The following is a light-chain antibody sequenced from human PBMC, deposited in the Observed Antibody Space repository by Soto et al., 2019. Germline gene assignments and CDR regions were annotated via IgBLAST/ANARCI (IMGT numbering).Light chain of an antibody. CDR1: QSVSSSY. CDR2: GAS. Sequence: EIVLTQSPGTLSLSPGERATLSCRASQSVSSSYLAWYQQKPGQAPRFLIYGASSRATGIPDRFSGSGSGTDFTLTISRLEPEDFAVYYCQQYGSSLYTFGQGTKLEIK. J-gene: IGKJ2*01. V-gene: IGKV3-20*01. CDR3: QQYGSSLYT.